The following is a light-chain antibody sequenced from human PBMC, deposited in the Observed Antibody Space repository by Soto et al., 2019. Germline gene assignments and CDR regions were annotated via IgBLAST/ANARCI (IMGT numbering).Light chain of an antibody. J-gene: IGLJ2*01. CDR2: DVS. CDR1: SSDVGGYNY. Sequence: QAVVTQPASVSGSPGQSITISCTGTSSDVGGYNYVSWYQQHPGKAPKLMVYDVSNRPSGVSNRFSGSKSGNTASLTISGLQAEDEAAYYCSSYTSSSTVVFGGGTKLTVL. V-gene: IGLV2-14*01. CDR3: SSYTSSSTVV.